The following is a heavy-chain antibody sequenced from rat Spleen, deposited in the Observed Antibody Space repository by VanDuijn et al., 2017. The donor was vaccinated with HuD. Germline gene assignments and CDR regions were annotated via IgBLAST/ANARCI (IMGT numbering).Heavy chain of an antibody. J-gene: IGHJ1*01. D-gene: IGHD1-11*01. CDR3: VRSHGGYSDWYFDF. CDR1: GFTFSDYY. Sequence: EVQLVESDGGLVQPGRSLKLSCAASGFTFSDYYMAWVRQVPTKGLEWVATINYDGSGTYYRDSVKGRFTISRDNANSTLYLQMDSLRSEDTATYYCVRSHGGYSDWYFDFWGPGTMVTVSS. CDR2: INYDGSGT. V-gene: IGHV5-29*01.